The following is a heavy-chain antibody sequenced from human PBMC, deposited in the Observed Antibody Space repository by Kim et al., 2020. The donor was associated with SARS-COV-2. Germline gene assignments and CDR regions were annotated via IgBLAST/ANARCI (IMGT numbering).Heavy chain of an antibody. D-gene: IGHD3-22*01. V-gene: IGHV3-30*02. CDR3: AKGHYYDSSGYYHYYYGMDV. Sequence: RFTISRDNSKNTLYLQMNSLRAEDTAVYYCAKGHYYDSSGYYHYYYGMDVWGQGTTVTVSS. J-gene: IGHJ6*02.